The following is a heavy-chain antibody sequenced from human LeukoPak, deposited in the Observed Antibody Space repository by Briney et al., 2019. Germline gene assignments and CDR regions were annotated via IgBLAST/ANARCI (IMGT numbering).Heavy chain of an antibody. CDR1: GFTFSSYG. J-gene: IGHJ4*02. D-gene: IGHD6-19*01. V-gene: IGHV3-23*01. CDR3: AKSSSGWHRFGA. CDR2: TSASGRST. Sequence: GGSLRLSCAASGFTFSSYGMHWVRQAPGKGLEWVSATSASGRSTYYADSVKGRFTISRDNSKNTLYLQMNSLRAEDTAVYYCAKSSSGWHRFGAWGQGTLGTVSS.